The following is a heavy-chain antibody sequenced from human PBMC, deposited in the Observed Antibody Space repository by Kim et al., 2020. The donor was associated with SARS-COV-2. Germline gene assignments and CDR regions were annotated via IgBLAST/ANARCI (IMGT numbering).Heavy chain of an antibody. V-gene: IGHV1-18*01. D-gene: IGHD6-13*01. J-gene: IGHJ4*02. CDR3: ARGYSSSWTFDY. Sequence: TYAQPLPGSVTMTTDTSPSTAYMELRSLRSDDTAVYYCARGYSSSWTFDYWGQGTLVTVSS.